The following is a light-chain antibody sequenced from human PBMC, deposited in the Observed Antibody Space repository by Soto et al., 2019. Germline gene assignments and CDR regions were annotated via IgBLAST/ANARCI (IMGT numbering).Light chain of an antibody. Sequence: QSVLTQPPSASGTPGQRVTISCSGSRSDIGSNYVYWYQHLPGMAPKLLIYRNDQRPSGVPDRISGSRSGTSASLAIIGLRSEDEADYYCSSYTSSSTLEFGGGTQLTVL. CDR1: RSDIGSNY. CDR3: SSYTSSSTLE. J-gene: IGLJ3*02. V-gene: IGLV1-47*01. CDR2: RND.